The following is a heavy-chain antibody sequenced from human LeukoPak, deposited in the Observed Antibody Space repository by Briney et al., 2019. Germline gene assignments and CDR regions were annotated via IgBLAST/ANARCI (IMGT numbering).Heavy chain of an antibody. Sequence: GGSLRLSCAASGFTFTNYWMHWVRQAPGKGLEWVSYISSSGSSIYYADSVKGRFTISRDNAKKSLYLQMNSLRAEDTAVYYCTKSRHYYDSSGYLTFGYWGQGTLVTVSS. J-gene: IGHJ4*02. V-gene: IGHV3-11*01. CDR1: GFTFTNYW. CDR2: ISSSGSSI. D-gene: IGHD3-22*01. CDR3: TKSRHYYDSSGYLTFGY.